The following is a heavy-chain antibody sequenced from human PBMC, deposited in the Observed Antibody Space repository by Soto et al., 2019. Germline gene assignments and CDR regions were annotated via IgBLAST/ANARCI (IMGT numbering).Heavy chain of an antibody. Sequence: SVKVSCKASGGTFSSYAISWVRQAPGQGLEWMGGIIPIFGTVNYAQKFQGRVTITADESTSTAYMELSSLRSEDTAVYYCARVGGSWSAYYYYGMDVWGQGPTVTVSS. CDR2: IIPIFGTV. CDR3: ARVGGSWSAYYYYGMDV. D-gene: IGHD6-13*01. CDR1: GGTFSSYA. J-gene: IGHJ6*02. V-gene: IGHV1-69*13.